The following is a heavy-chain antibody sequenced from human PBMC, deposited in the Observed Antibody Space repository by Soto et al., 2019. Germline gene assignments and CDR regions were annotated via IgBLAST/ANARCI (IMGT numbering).Heavy chain of an antibody. D-gene: IGHD4-4*01. J-gene: IGHJ4*02. V-gene: IGHV3-74*01. CDR3: ARDTDGLHY. Sequence: LRLSCAASGLIFSNYKMHWVRQAPGKGLVWVSRINTDGSIIDYADSVKGRFTVSRDNAKNTLYLQMSSLRADDTAVYYCARDTDGLHYWGQGTLVTVSS. CDR2: INTDGSII. CDR1: GLIFSNYK.